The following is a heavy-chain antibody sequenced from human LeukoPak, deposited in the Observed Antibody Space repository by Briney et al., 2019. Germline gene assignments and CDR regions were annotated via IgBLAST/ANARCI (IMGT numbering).Heavy chain of an antibody. J-gene: IGHJ4*02. CDR3: VRWGVEAGMDC. CDR1: GFTFSNYW. CDR2: INPDGSDT. D-gene: IGHD3-10*01. V-gene: IGHV3-7*01. Sequence: GGSLRLSCEGSGFTFSNYWMGWVRQAPGKGLGWVANINPDGSDTTYVDSVKGRFIISRDNAKKSLLLQMNSLRVEETSVYYCVRWGVEAGMDCWGQGSLVTVSS.